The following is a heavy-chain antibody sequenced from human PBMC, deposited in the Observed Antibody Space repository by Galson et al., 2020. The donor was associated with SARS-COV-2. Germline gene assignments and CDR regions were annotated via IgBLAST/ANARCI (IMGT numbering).Heavy chain of an antibody. D-gene: IGHD3-22*01. CDR1: GYTLTELS. Sequence: GASVKVSCKVSGYTLTELSIHWVRQAPGKGLEWMGMFDPEDAETIYAQKFQGRATMTEDTSTDTAYMELNSLRSEDTAVYYCATRVSYYYDSSGYYLDCWGQGTLVTVSS. CDR3: ATRVSYYYDSSGYYLDC. V-gene: IGHV1-24*01. J-gene: IGHJ4*02. CDR2: FDPEDAET.